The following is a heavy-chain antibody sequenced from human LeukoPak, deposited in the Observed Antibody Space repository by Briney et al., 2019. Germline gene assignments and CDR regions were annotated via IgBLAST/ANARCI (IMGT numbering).Heavy chain of an antibody. CDR2: IHYSGRP. Sequence: SETLSLTCTVSGGSISGHYWTWIRQPPGKGLEWIGQIHYSGRPDYNPSLKSRVTISVDTSKNQLSLKVTSVTGADTAVYYCAGFGVDYDMDVWGQGTTVTVSS. CDR1: GGSISGHY. D-gene: IGHD3-16*01. J-gene: IGHJ6*02. V-gene: IGHV4-59*11. CDR3: AGFGVDYDMDV.